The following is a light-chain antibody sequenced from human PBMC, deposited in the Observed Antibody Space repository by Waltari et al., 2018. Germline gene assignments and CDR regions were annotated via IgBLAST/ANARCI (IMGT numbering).Light chain of an antibody. CDR3: QHYVRLPLT. CDR1: QSVGRA. V-gene: IGKV3-20*01. CDR2: DAS. J-gene: IGKJ1*01. Sequence: VLTQSPGTLSLSPGERATLSCRASQSVGRALAWYQQKPGQAPRLLIYDASIRATGVPDRFSGSGSGTDFSLTISRLEPEDVAVYNCQHYVRLPLTFGQGTKVE.